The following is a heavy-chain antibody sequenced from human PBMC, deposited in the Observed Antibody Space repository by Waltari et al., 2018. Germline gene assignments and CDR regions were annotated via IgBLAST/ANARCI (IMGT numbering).Heavy chain of an antibody. J-gene: IGHJ6*03. CDR3: ARGQNCWSGYYTYYYYYMDV. V-gene: IGHV4-34*01. CDR2: INHSGST. D-gene: IGHD3-3*01. Sequence: QVQLQQWGAGLLKPSETLSLTCAVYGGSFSGYYWSWIRQPPGKGLEWIGEINHSGSTNYNPSLKSRVTISVDTSKNQFSLKLSSVTAADTAVYYCARGQNCWSGYYTYYYYYMDVWGKGTTVTVSS. CDR1: GGSFSGYY.